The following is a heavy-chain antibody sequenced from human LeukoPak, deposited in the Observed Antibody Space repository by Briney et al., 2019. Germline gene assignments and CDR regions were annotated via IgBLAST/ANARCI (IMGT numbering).Heavy chain of an antibody. CDR2: IIPILGTA. Sequence: GASVKVSRKASGGTFSSYAISGVRQAPGQGLEWMGRIIPILGTANYAQKFQGRVTITTDESTSTAYMELSSLRSEDTAVYYCASNQYYYDSSGYYHDVFDYWGQGTMVTVSS. V-gene: IGHV1-69*05. CDR1: GGTFSSYA. CDR3: ASNQYYYDSSGYYHDVFDY. D-gene: IGHD3-22*01. J-gene: IGHJ4*02.